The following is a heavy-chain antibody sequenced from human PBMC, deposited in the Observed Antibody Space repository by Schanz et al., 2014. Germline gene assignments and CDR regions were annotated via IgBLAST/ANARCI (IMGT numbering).Heavy chain of an antibody. V-gene: IGHV1-69*04. J-gene: IGHJ5*02. CDR3: ARGNTIFGVVILGWLDP. CDR1: GDTLSSYG. Sequence: QVQLVQSGAEVKKPGSSVTVSCKASGDTLSSYGISWVRQAPGQGLEWMGRIIPNLGSANYAQKFQGRVTITADKSTSTCYMELSSLRPEDTAIYYCARGNTIFGVVILGWLDPWGQGTLVTVSS. D-gene: IGHD3-3*01. CDR2: IIPNLGSA.